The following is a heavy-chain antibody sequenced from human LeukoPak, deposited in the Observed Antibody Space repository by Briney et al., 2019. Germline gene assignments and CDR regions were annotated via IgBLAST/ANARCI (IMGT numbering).Heavy chain of an antibody. V-gene: IGHV3-7*01. J-gene: IGHJ4*02. CDR1: GFTFSSYG. CDR2: IKQDGSEK. Sequence: GGSLRLSCAASGFTFSSYGMSWVRQAPGKGLEWVANIKQDGSEKYYVDSVKGRFTISRDNAKNSLYLQMNSLRAEDTAVYYCARLYYDILTGYYTPYYFDYWGQGTLVTVSS. D-gene: IGHD3-9*01. CDR3: ARLYYDILTGYYTPYYFDY.